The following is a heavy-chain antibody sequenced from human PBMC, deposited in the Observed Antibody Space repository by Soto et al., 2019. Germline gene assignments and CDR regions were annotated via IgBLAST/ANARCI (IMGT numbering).Heavy chain of an antibody. CDR3: AKDLTLTELLSSFN. Sequence: EVQLLESGGGLVQPGGSLRLSCAASGFTFSSYAMSWVRQAPGKGLEWVSAISRSGGSTYYADSVKGRFTISRDNSKNTMYLQINSLRAEDTAVYYCAKDLTLTELLSSFNWGQGTLVTVSS. D-gene: IGHD3-10*01. V-gene: IGHV3-23*01. CDR2: ISRSGGST. J-gene: IGHJ4*02. CDR1: GFTFSSYA.